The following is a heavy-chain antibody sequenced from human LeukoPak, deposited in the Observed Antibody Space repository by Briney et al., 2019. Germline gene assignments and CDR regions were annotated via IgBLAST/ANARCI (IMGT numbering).Heavy chain of an antibody. Sequence: GGSLRLSCAASGFTFSSYSMNWVRQAPGKGLEWVSSISSSSSYIYYADSVKGRFTISRDNAKNSLYLQMNSLRAEDTAVYYCARDRDNWNYRAFDIWGQGTMVTVSS. J-gene: IGHJ3*02. V-gene: IGHV3-21*01. CDR3: ARDRDNWNYRAFDI. CDR1: GFTFSSYS. CDR2: ISSSSSYI. D-gene: IGHD1-7*01.